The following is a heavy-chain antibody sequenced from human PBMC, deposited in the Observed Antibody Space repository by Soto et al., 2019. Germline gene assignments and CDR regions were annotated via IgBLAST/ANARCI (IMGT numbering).Heavy chain of an antibody. CDR2: ISGSGAGT. D-gene: IGHD6-13*01. J-gene: IGHJ4*02. Sequence: PGGSLRLFCAASGFTFSTYMTWVRQAPGKGLEWVSAISGSGAGTYYADSVKGRFAISRDNSRNTLYLQMSSLRAEDTAVYYCARTVPGYSSSWGQGTLVTVSS. V-gene: IGHV3-23*01. CDR3: ARTVPGYSSS. CDR1: GFTFSTY.